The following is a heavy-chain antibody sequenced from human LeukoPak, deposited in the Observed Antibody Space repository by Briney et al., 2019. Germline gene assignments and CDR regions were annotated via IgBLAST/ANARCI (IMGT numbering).Heavy chain of an antibody. CDR2: IYTSGNT. Sequence: ASQTLSLACTVSGGSISSGGYYWSWIRQPAGKGPEWIGRIYTSGNTNYDPSLKSRVTISINTSKNQFSLKLSSVTAADTAVYYCARRNGQDIVATFRRRYYFDYWGQGTLVTVSS. CDR1: GGSISSGGYY. CDR3: ARRNGQDIVATFRRRYYFDY. J-gene: IGHJ4*02. D-gene: IGHD5-12*01. V-gene: IGHV4-61*02.